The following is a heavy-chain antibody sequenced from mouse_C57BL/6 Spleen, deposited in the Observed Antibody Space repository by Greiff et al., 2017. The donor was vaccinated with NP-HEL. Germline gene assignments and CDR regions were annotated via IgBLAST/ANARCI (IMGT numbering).Heavy chain of an antibody. CDR1: GYAFSSSW. D-gene: IGHD1-1*01. CDR3: AREGKLLGDFDY. CDR2: IYPGDGDT. V-gene: IGHV1-82*01. J-gene: IGHJ2*01. Sequence: QVQLQQSGPELVKPGASVKISCTASGYAFSSSWMNWVKQRPGKGLEWLGRIYPGDGDTNYNGKFKGKATLTADKSSSTAYTQLSSLTSEDSAVYFCAREGKLLGDFDYWGQGTTLTVSS.